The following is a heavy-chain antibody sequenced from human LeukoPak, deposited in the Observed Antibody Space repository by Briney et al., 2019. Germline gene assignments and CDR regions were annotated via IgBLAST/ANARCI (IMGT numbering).Heavy chain of an antibody. V-gene: IGHV4-31*03. Sequence: SQTLSLTCTVSGGSISSGGYYWSWIRQHPGNGLEWIGDIYYSGSTYYNPSLKSRVTISVDTSKNQFSLKLRSVTAADTAVYYCAREGTKCSFDYWGQGTLVTVSS. CDR1: GGSISSGGYY. CDR3: AREGTKCSFDY. CDR2: IYYSGST. D-gene: IGHD2-8*01. J-gene: IGHJ4*02.